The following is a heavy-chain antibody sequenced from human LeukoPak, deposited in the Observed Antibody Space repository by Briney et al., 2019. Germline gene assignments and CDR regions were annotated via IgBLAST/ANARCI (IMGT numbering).Heavy chain of an antibody. Sequence: ASVKVSCKASGYTFTSYDINWVRQATGQGLEWMGWMNPNSGNTGYAQKFQGRVTMTRNTSISTAYMELSSLRSEDTAVYYCARASLDFWSGYYRRNDAFDILGQGTMVTVSS. CDR3: ARASLDFWSGYYRRNDAFDI. CDR1: GYTFTSYD. CDR2: MNPNSGNT. D-gene: IGHD3-3*01. J-gene: IGHJ3*02. V-gene: IGHV1-8*01.